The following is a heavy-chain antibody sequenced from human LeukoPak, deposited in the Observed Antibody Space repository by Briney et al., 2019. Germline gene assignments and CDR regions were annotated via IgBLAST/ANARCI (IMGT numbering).Heavy chain of an antibody. Sequence: SGPLLVKTTQTPTLTCTFSWFSLRAIGMCVSWIPPPPGKGPGGLARLDLGDEEFYSTSLKTRLTISKDTSKNQVVLTMTNMDPADTATYHCARMIKGTSGSGSKDRENFYYMDFWGQGATVTVSS. CDR3: ARMIKGTSGSGSKDRENFYYMDF. J-gene: IGHJ6*02. V-gene: IGHV2-70*16. CDR1: WFSLRAIGMC. D-gene: IGHD3-10*01. CDR2: LDLGDEE.